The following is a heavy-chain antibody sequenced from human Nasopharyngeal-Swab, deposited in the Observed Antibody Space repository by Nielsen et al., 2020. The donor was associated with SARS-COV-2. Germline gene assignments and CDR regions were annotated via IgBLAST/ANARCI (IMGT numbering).Heavy chain of an antibody. CDR2: IKQDGSEK. J-gene: IGHJ4*02. D-gene: IGHD3-22*01. V-gene: IGHV3-7*01. Sequence: GGSLRLSCAASGFPFSDFYMNWVRQAPGKGLEWVASIKQDGSEKYYVDSVKGRFTISRDSAKNSLYLQMNSLRVEDTAVYYCARVPGGYDSSGYYFDQWGQGTLVTVSS. CDR1: GFPFSDFY. CDR3: ARVPGGYDSSGYYFDQ.